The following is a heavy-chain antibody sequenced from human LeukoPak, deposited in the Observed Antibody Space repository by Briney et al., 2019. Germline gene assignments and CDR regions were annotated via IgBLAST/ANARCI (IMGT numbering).Heavy chain of an antibody. CDR2: IYYSGST. J-gene: IGHJ5*02. V-gene: IGHV4-39*01. Sequence: SETLSLTCTVSGGSISSSSYYWGWIRQAPGKGLEWIGSIYYSGSTYYNPSLKSRVTISVDTSKNQFSLMLNSVTAADTAVYYCARRSSSNWFDPWGQGTLVTVSS. CDR3: ARRSSSNWFDP. D-gene: IGHD6-6*01. CDR1: GGSISSSSYY.